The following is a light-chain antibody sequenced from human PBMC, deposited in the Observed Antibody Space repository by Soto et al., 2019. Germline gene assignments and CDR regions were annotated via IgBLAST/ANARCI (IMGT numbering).Light chain of an antibody. V-gene: IGKV3-20*01. J-gene: IGKJ1*01. CDR2: GAS. Sequence: EIVLTQSPGTLSLSPGERATLSCRASQTVSSSNLAWYQQKPGQAPKVLIYGASSRATGVPDRFSGSGSGTDFTLTISRLEPEDFAVYYCQQYGNSPRTFGQGTKVEVK. CDR3: QQYGNSPRT. CDR1: QTVSSSN.